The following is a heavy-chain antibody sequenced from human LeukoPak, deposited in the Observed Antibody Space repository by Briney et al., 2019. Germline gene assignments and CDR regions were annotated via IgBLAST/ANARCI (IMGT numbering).Heavy chain of an antibody. V-gene: IGHV3-7*01. CDR1: GFISSSDW. CDR2: IKQDGSAK. Sequence: QPGGSLRLSCSATGFISSSDWMKWVRQAPGKGLEWVATIKQDGSAKHYGDSVKGRFTISRDNAKNTLYLEMNTLRAEDTAVYYCATGEGHWGQGTLVTVSS. J-gene: IGHJ4*02. CDR3: ATGEGH. D-gene: IGHD2-21*01.